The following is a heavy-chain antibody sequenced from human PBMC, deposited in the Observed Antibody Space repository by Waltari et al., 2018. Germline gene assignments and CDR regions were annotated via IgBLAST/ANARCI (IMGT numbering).Heavy chain of an antibody. CDR2: ISSTSSDI. J-gene: IGHJ6*02. Sequence: EVQLVESGGGLVKPGGSLRLSCAASGFTFNTYTMNWVRQAPGKGMEWVSSISSTSSDIYYADSVKGRFTISRDNAKSSLYLQLNSLRAEETAVYYCAGGYSSYYGMDVWGQGTTVTVSS. D-gene: IGHD6-13*01. CDR3: AGGYSSYYGMDV. V-gene: IGHV3-21*02. CDR1: GFTFNTYT.